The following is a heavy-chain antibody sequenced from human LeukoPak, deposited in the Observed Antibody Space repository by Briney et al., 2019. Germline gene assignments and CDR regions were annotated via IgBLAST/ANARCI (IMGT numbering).Heavy chain of an antibody. CDR3: ARGKWVQLWLGAYFDY. D-gene: IGHD5-18*01. CDR1: GGSFSGYY. V-gene: IGHV4-34*01. Sequence: PSETLSLTCAVYGGSFSGYYWSWIRQPPGKGLEWIGEINHSGSTNYNPSLKSRVTISVDTSKNQFSLKLSSVTAADTAVYYCARGKWVQLWLGAYFDYWGQGTLVTVSS. J-gene: IGHJ4*02. CDR2: INHSGST.